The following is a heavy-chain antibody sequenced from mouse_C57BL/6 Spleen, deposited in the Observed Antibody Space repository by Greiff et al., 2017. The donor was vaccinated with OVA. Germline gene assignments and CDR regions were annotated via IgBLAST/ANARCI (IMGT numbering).Heavy chain of an antibody. J-gene: IGHJ2*01. CDR2: IRGCGGNT. CDR1: GFTFSSYT. Sequence: EVKVEESGGGLVKPGGSLKLSCAASGFTFSSYTMSWVRQTPEKRLEWVATIRGCGGNTYYPDSVTGRFTISRDNAKNTLYLQNSGLRSEDTALYYCARHAVYYFDYWGQGTTLTVSS. V-gene: IGHV5-9*01. CDR3: ARHAVYYFDY.